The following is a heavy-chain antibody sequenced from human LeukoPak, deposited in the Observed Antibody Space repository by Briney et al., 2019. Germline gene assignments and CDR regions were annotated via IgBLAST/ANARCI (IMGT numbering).Heavy chain of an antibody. J-gene: IGHJ4*02. Sequence: PGGSLRLSCAASGFTFSSYSMNWVRQAPGKGLEWVSSISSSSYIYYADSVKGRFTISRDNAKNSLYLQMNSLRAEDTAVYYCARQTYSSGWYDYWGQGTLVTVSS. D-gene: IGHD6-19*01. CDR3: ARQTYSSGWYDY. CDR1: GFTFSSYS. V-gene: IGHV3-21*01. CDR2: ISSSSYI.